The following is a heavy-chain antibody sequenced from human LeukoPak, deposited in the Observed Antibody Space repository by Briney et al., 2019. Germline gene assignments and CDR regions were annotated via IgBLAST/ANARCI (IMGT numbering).Heavy chain of an antibody. CDR3: ARLADYYYYGMDV. J-gene: IGHJ6*02. Sequence: GGSLRLSCAASGFTVSSNYMGWVRQAPGKGLEWVSVIYSGGSTYYADSVKGRFTISRDNSKNTLYLQMNSLRAEDTAVYYCARLADYYYYGMDVWGQGTTVTVSS. CDR1: GFTVSSNY. D-gene: IGHD6-19*01. V-gene: IGHV3-66*01. CDR2: IYSGGST.